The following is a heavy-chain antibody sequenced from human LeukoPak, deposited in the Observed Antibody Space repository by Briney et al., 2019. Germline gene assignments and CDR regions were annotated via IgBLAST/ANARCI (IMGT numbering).Heavy chain of an antibody. V-gene: IGHV1-8*01. CDR2: MNPNSGNT. CDR3: ARGPYYYYGMDV. CDR1: GYTFTSYD. J-gene: IGHJ6*02. Sequence: ASVKVSCKASGYTFTSYDINWVRQATGQGVEWMGWMNPNSGNTGYAQKFQGRVTMTRNTSISTAYMELSSLRSEDTAVYYCARGPYYYYGMDVWGQGTTVTVSS.